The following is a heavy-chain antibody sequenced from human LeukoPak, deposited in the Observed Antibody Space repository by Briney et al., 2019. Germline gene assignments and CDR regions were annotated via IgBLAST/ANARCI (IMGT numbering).Heavy chain of an antibody. CDR2: IYTSGST. CDR1: GGSISSYY. CDR3: ARVKLNYYDSSGVQYYFDY. D-gene: IGHD3-22*01. Sequence: SETLSLTCTVSGGSISSYYWSWIRQPAGKGLEWIGRIYTSGSTNYNPSFKSRVTMSVDTSKNQFSLKLSSVTAADTAVYYCARVKLNYYDSSGVQYYFDYWGQGTLVTVSS. V-gene: IGHV4-4*07. J-gene: IGHJ4*02.